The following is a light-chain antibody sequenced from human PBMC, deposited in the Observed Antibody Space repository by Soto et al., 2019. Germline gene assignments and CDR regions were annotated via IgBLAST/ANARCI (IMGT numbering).Light chain of an antibody. CDR2: GSF. V-gene: IGKV1-39*01. J-gene: IGKJ1*01. Sequence: DIQMTQSPSSLSASVGDRVTITCRTSQSISRYLNWYQHKLGTAPKLLIHGSFKLQSGVPSRFSGSGSGTDFTLTISSLHPEDFATHYCQQSYNTPRTFGLGTKVDIK. CDR1: QSISRY. CDR3: QQSYNTPRT.